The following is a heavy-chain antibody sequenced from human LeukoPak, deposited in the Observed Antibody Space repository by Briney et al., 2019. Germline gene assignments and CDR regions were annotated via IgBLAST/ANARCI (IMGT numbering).Heavy chain of an antibody. CDR2: MYYSGGT. V-gene: IGHV4-59*08. CDR3: ARFIAAAGMDV. D-gene: IGHD6-13*01. J-gene: IGHJ6*02. CDR1: GGSISSYY. Sequence: PSETLSLTCTVSGGSISSYYWSWIRQPPGKGLQWIGYMYYSGGTNYNPSLKSRVTISVDTSKNQFSLKLSSVTAADTAVYYCARFIAAAGMDVWGQGTTVTVSS.